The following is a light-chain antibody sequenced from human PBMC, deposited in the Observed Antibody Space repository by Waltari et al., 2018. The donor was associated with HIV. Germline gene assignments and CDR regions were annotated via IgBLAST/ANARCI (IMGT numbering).Light chain of an antibody. V-gene: IGLV3-21*02. CDR2: DDS. J-gene: IGLJ1*01. Sequence: SYVLTQPPSLSVAPGQPARITLWGNNLGSKSVHWYPQKPGQAPGLVVYDDSDRSSGIPERFSGSNSGNTATLTISRVEAGDEADYYCQVWDSSSDHYVFGTGTKVTVL. CDR1: NLGSKS. CDR3: QVWDSSSDHYV.